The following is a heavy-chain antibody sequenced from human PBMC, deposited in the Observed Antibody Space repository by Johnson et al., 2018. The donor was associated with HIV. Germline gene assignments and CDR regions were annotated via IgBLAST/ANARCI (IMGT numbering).Heavy chain of an antibody. J-gene: IGHJ3*02. CDR2: ISWNSGSI. Sequence: VQLVESGGGLVQPGRSLRLSCAASGFTFDDYAMHWVRPAPGTGLEWVSGISWNSGSIGYADSVNGRFTISRDNAKNSLYLQMNSLRAEDTALYYCAKDMRVVGATDFHNPVFDIWGQGTMVTVSS. V-gene: IGHV3-9*01. D-gene: IGHD1-26*01. CDR1: GFTFDDYA. CDR3: AKDMRVVGATDFHNPVFDI.